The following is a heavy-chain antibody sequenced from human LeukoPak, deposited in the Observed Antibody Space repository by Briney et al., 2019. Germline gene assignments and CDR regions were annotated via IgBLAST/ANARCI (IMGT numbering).Heavy chain of an antibody. J-gene: IGHJ6*02. CDR1: GLTVSSNC. V-gene: IGHV3-53*01. Sequence: PGGSLRLSCAASGLTVSSNCMSWVRQAPGKGLEWVSVIYSGGSTYYADSVKGRFTISRDNSKNTLYLQMNSLRAEDTAVYYCARDRADSSSWYSRDYYYGMDVWGQGTTVTVSS. CDR3: ARDRADSSSWYSRDYYYGMDV. CDR2: IYSGGST. D-gene: IGHD6-13*01.